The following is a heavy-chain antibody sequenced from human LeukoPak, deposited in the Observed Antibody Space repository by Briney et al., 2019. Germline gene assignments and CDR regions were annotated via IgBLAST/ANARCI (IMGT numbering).Heavy chain of an antibody. J-gene: IGHJ5*02. CDR3: ARARDYYDSSSYPNWFDP. V-gene: IGHV4-4*07. CDR1: GGSISSYY. D-gene: IGHD3-22*01. Sequence: PSETLSLTCTVSGGSISSYYWTWIRQPAGKGLEWIGRIYSTGSTNYNPSLKSRVTMSVDKSQNQFSLKLSSVTAADTAVYYCARARDYYDSSSYPNWFDPWGQGTLVRISS. CDR2: IYSTGST.